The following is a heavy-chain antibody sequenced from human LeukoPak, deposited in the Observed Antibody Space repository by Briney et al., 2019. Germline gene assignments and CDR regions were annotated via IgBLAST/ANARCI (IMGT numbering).Heavy chain of an antibody. D-gene: IGHD5-18*01. CDR1: GFTFSTYG. V-gene: IGHV3-74*01. CDR3: ARGVDNSYGYVF. Sequence: GRSLKLACAASGFTFSTYGMHWVRQAPGEGLVWVSRINGAGSSTNYADSVKGRFTISRDNAKNTLYLQMNSLRAGDTAVYYCARGVDNSYGYVFWGQGTLVTVSS. CDR2: INGAGSST. J-gene: IGHJ4*02.